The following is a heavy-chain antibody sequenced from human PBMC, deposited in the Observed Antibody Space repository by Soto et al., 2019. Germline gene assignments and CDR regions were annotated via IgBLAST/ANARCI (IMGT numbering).Heavy chain of an antibody. J-gene: IGHJ4*02. CDR1: GYTFTSYG. V-gene: IGHV1-18*01. Sequence: ASVKVSCKASGYTFTSYGISWVRQAPGQGLEWMGWISAYNGNTNYAQKLQGRVTMTTDTSTSTAYMELRSLRSDDTAVYYCARDLGGYCTNGVCYNVGRIDYWGQGTLVTVSS. CDR3: ARDLGGYCTNGVCYNVGRIDY. CDR2: ISAYNGNT. D-gene: IGHD2-8*01.